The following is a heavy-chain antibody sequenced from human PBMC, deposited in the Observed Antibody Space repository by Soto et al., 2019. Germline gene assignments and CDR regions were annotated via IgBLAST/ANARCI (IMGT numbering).Heavy chain of an antibody. J-gene: IGHJ2*01. CDR1: GFTFSSYG. Sequence: QVQLVESGGGVVQPGRSLRLSCAASGFTFSSYGMHWVRQAPGKGLEWVAVISYDGSNKYYADSVKGRFTISRDNSKNTLYLQITSLRAEYTAVYYCARAYCSSTSCYPFGWYFDLWGRGTLVTVSS. CDR3: ARAYCSSTSCYPFGWYFDL. CDR2: ISYDGSNK. D-gene: IGHD2-2*01. V-gene: IGHV3-30*03.